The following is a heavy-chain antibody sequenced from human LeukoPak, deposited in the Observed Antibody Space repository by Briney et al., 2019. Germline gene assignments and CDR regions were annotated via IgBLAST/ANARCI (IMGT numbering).Heavy chain of an antibody. CDR1: GGSISSSSYY. V-gene: IGHV4-39*01. CDR2: IYYSGST. D-gene: IGHD5-18*01. Sequence: SETLSLTCTVSGGSISSSSYYWGWIRQPPGKGLEWIGSIYYSGSTYYNPSLKSRVTISVDTSKNQFSLKLSSVTAADTAVYYCARGSSYGSPFGYWGQGTLVTVSS. J-gene: IGHJ4*02. CDR3: ARGSSYGSPFGY.